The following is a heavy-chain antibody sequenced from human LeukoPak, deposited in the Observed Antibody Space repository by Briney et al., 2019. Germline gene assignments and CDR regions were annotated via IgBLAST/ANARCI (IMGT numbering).Heavy chain of an antibody. CDR2: ISGSGGST. J-gene: IGHJ4*02. CDR3: AKARILYSVGPHSENYYFDY. CDR1: GFTFSSYA. Sequence: GGSLRLSCAASGFTFSSYAMSWVRQAPGKGLEWVSAISGSGGSTYYADSVKGRFTISRGNSKNTLYLQMNSLRAEDTAVYYCAKARILYSVGPHSENYYFDYWGQGTLVTVSS. V-gene: IGHV3-23*01. D-gene: IGHD2-15*01.